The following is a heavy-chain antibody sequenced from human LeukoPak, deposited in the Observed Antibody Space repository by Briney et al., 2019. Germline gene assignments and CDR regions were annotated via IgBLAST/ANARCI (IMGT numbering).Heavy chain of an antibody. CDR3: AKDRILIAAAGTLDYFDY. Sequence: GGSLRLSCAASGFTFSSYGMHWVRQAPGKGLEWVAVISYDGSNKYYADSVKGRFTISRDNSKNTLYLQMNSLRAEDTAVYYCAKDRILIAAAGTLDYFDYWGQGTLVTVSS. CDR2: ISYDGSNK. D-gene: IGHD6-13*01. J-gene: IGHJ4*02. CDR1: GFTFSSYG. V-gene: IGHV3-30*18.